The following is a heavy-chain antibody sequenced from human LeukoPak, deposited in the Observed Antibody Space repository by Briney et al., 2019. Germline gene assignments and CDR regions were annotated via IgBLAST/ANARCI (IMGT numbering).Heavy chain of an antibody. J-gene: IGHJ4*02. CDR1: GFTFSNYA. D-gene: IGHD3-10*01. CDR3: ATSAEEDYSVAY. Sequence: GGSLRLSCAASGFTFSNYAMNWVRQAPGKGLEWVSAISSSGGTTYYADSVKGRFTVSRDNSENTLYLQMSSLRAEDTAVYYCATSAEEDYSVAYWGQGTLVTVSS. CDR2: ISSSGGTT. V-gene: IGHV3-23*01.